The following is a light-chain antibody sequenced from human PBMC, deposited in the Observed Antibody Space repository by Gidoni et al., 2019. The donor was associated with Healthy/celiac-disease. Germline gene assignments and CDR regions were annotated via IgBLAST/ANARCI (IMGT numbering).Light chain of an antibody. V-gene: IGKV3-11*01. CDR3: QQRNSWPPGGT. Sequence: EIVLTQSPATLSLSPGERATLSCRASQSVSSYLAWYQQQPGQAPRLLIYDASNRATGIPARFSGSGSGTDFTLTISSLEPEDFAVYYCQQRNSWPPGGTFGGGTKVEIK. J-gene: IGKJ4*01. CDR1: QSVSSY. CDR2: DAS.